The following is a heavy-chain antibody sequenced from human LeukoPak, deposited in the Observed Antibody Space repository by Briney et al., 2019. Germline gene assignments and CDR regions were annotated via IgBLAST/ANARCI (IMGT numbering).Heavy chain of an antibody. CDR3: AQDHFRYVGSGSVVQF. CDR1: GFTFRIDS. D-gene: IGHD3-10*01. V-gene: IGHV3-23*01. J-gene: IGHJ4*02. CDR2: ISANGGKT. Sequence: GGSLRLSCGASGFTFRIDSMIWVRQAPGKGLEWVSTISANGGKTFYPDSVKGRFSISRDNSKNALYLQINTLRAEDTAVYYSAQDHFRYVGSGSVVQFWGQGTLVTVSS.